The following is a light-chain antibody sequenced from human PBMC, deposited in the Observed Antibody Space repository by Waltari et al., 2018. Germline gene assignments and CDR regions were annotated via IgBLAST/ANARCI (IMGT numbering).Light chain of an antibody. V-gene: IGKV3-11*01. CDR1: QSVISH. J-gene: IGKJ2*03. CDR3: QQRIQWPNS. CDR2: GTS. Sequence: EIVLTQSPATLSLSPGERATLSCRASQSVISHLAWYQQKPGQAPRLLIYGTSNRATGIPARFSGSGSGTDFTRTSSSLEPEDFAVYYCQQRIQWPNSFGQGTKLEL.